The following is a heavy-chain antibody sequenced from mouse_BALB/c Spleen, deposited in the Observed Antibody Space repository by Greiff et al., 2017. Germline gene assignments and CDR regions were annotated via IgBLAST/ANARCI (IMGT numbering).Heavy chain of an antibody. CDR1: GYSFTSYY. CDR2: IFPGSGNT. V-gene: IGHV1-66*01. J-gene: IGHJ4*01. CDR3: ARRTLYYAMDY. Sequence: QVQLQQSGPELVKPGASVKISCKASGYSFTSYYIHWVKQRPGQGLEWIGWIFPGSGNTKYNEKFKGKATLTADTSSSTAYMQLSSLTSEDSAVYFCARRTLYYAMDYWGQGTSVTVSS.